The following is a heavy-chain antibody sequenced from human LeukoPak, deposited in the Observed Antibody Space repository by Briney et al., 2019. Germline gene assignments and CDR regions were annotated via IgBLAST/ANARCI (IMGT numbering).Heavy chain of an antibody. J-gene: IGHJ1*01. Sequence: SETLSLTCAVYGGSFSGYYWSWIRQPPGKGLEWIGEINHSGSTNYNPSLKSRVTISVDTSKNQFSLKLSSVTAADTAVYYCARVGGLSYCSGGSCRKYFQHWGQGTLATVSS. D-gene: IGHD2-15*01. CDR2: INHSGST. CDR1: GGSFSGYY. CDR3: ARVGGLSYCSGGSCRKYFQH. V-gene: IGHV4-34*01.